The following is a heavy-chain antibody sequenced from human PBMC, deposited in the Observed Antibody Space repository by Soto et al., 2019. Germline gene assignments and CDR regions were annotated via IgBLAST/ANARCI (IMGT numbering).Heavy chain of an antibody. CDR1: GASISNYY. J-gene: IGHJ6*03. V-gene: IGHV4-59*01. Sequence: QVQLQESGPGLVKPSETLSLTCTVSGASISNYYWSWIRQPPGKGLEWIGYLSYSGSTNYNPSLKSRVTISVDTSKNQFSLKLSSVTAADAAVYYCARVGRETPMVEYYYYYYMDVWGKGTTVTVSS. D-gene: IGHD5-18*01. CDR2: LSYSGST. CDR3: ARVGRETPMVEYYYYYYMDV.